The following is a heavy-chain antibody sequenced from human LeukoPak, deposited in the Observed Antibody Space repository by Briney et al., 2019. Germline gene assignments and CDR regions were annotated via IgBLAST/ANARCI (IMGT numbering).Heavy chain of an antibody. CDR2: MRNKANGYTT. CDR3: AREACSGGSCYLGSFDY. D-gene: IGHD2-15*01. J-gene: IGHJ4*02. V-gene: IGHV3-72*01. CDR1: GFTFSDHY. Sequence: PGGSLRLSCAASGFTFSDHYMDWVRQAPGKGLEWIGRMRNKANGYTTQYAASVEGRFTISRDDSKNSLYLQMNCLKSEDTAVYYCAREACSGGSCYLGSFDYWGQGTLVTVSS.